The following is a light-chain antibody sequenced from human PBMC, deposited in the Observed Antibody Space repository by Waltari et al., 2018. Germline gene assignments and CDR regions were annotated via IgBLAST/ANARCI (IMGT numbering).Light chain of an antibody. Sequence: QTVVTQEPSLTVSPGGTVTLTCASTTGEVSSNNYPNWLQQKPGKAPTSLIYSPNKRHSWTPARFSGALLGGRAALTLAHGQPEDEAAYYCLLYYGDARWVFGGGTNLTVL. V-gene: IGLV7-43*01. CDR3: LLYYGDARWV. CDR1: TGEVSSNNY. CDR2: SPN. J-gene: IGLJ3*02.